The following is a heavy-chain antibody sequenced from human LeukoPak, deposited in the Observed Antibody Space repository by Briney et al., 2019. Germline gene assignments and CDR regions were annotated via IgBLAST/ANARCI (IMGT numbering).Heavy chain of an antibody. Sequence: PGGSLRLSCAASGFTFSSYAMSWVRQAPGKGLEWVSAISGSGGSTYYADSVKGRFTISRDNSKNTLYLQMNSLRAEDTAVYYCAKDLPVAVAAGGGNFDYWGQGTLVTVSS. CDR3: AKDLPVAVAAGGGNFDY. D-gene: IGHD6-19*01. CDR2: ISGSGGST. V-gene: IGHV3-23*01. J-gene: IGHJ4*02. CDR1: GFTFSSYA.